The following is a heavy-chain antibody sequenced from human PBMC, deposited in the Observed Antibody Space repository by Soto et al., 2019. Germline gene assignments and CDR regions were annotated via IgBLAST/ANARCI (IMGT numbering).Heavy chain of an antibody. V-gene: IGHV4-59*01. D-gene: IGHD3-10*01. CDR3: ARGITMVRGVLNWFDP. CDR2: IYYSGST. J-gene: IGHJ5*02. Sequence: TSETLSLTCTVSGGSISSYYWSWIRQPPGKGLEWIGYIYYSGSTNYNPSLKSRVTISVDTSKNQFSLKLSSVTAADTAVYYCARGITMVRGVLNWFDPWGQGTLVTVSS. CDR1: GGSISSYY.